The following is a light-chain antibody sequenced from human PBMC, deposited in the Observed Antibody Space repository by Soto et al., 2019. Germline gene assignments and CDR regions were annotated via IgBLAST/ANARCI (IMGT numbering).Light chain of an antibody. CDR3: TSYTRSSTYV. CDR2: EVS. Sequence: QSALTQPASVSGSPGQSITISCTGTSSDVGGYNHVSWYQHHPGKAPKLIIFEVSNRPSGVSNRFSGSKSGNTASLTISGLQADDEADYYCTSYTRSSTYVFGTGTKLTVL. V-gene: IGLV2-14*01. J-gene: IGLJ1*01. CDR1: SSDVGGYNH.